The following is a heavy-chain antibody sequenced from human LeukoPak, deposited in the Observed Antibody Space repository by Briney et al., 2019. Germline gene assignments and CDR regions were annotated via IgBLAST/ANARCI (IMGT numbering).Heavy chain of an antibody. D-gene: IGHD5-12*01. J-gene: IGHJ5*02. CDR2: IYTNGST. Sequence: SQTLSLTCTVSGGSISSGSYYWSWIRQPAGKGLEWIGRIYTNGSTNYNPSLKSRVTISVDTSKNQFSLKLSSVTAADTAVYYCARERYSGYDLGWFDPWGQGTLVTVSS. CDR3: ARERYSGYDLGWFDP. V-gene: IGHV4-61*02. CDR1: GGSISSGSYY.